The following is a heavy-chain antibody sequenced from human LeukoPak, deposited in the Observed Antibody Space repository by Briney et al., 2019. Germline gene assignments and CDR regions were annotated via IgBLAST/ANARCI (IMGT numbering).Heavy chain of an antibody. Sequence: GGSLRLSCAASGFTFSSYWMHWVRQAPGKGLVWVSRINSDGGNSIYADSVKGRFTISRDNSRDNAKVYLQMNSLRAEDTAVYYCAREVVLNGISVFDSWGQGTLVTVSS. J-gene: IGHJ4*02. V-gene: IGHV3-74*01. CDR1: GFTFSSYW. CDR2: INSDGGNS. CDR3: AREVVLNGISVFDS. D-gene: IGHD6-19*01.